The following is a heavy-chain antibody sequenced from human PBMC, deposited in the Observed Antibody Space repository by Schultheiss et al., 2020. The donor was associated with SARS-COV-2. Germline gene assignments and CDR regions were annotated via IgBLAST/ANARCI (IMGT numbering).Heavy chain of an antibody. V-gene: IGHV3-30*03. CDR3: AVDRG. J-gene: IGHJ4*02. CDR1: EFRFVLYG. CDR2: ISYDGSNK. Sequence: GGSLRLSCAASEFRFVLYGMHWVRQAPGKGLEWVAVISYDGSNKYYADSVKGRFTISRDNAKNSLYLQMNSLRAEDTAVYYCAVDRGWGQGTLVTVSS.